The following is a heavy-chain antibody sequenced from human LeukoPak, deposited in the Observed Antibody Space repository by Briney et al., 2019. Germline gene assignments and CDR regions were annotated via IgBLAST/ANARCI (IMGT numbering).Heavy chain of an antibody. J-gene: IGHJ3*01. D-gene: IGHD3-10*01. Sequence: PGGSLRLSCAASGFTFSSYGMSWVRQAPGKGLEWVSAISGSGGSTYYADSVKGRFTISRDNSKNTLYLQMNSLRAEDTAVYYCATPLATVRGVIIRGGLDYWGQGTMVTVSS. CDR3: ATPLATVRGVIIRGGLDY. CDR2: ISGSGGST. CDR1: GFTFSSYG. V-gene: IGHV3-23*01.